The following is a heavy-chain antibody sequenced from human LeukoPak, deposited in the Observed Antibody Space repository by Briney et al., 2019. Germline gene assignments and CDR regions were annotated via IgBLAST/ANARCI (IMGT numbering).Heavy chain of an antibody. CDR3: ARNSEGVPGFVHYYYYYGMDV. D-gene: IGHD2-8*01. V-gene: IGHV3-7*01. Sequence: PGGSQRLSCEGSGFTFSNYWMGWVRQAPGKGLQWVANIKTDGSEKYYVDSVKGRFTISRDNAKNSLYLQMNSLRAEDTAVYYCARNSEGVPGFVHYYYYYGMDVWGQGTTVTVSS. CDR2: IKTDGSEK. J-gene: IGHJ6*02. CDR1: GFTFSNYW.